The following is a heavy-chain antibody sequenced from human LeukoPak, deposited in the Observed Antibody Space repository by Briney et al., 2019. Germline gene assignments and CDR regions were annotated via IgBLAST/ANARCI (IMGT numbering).Heavy chain of an antibody. V-gene: IGHV4-34*01. CDR3: ARGKWFGELFDY. D-gene: IGHD3-10*01. CDR1: GGSFSGYY. Sequence: SETLSLTCAVYGGSFSGYYWSWIRQPPGKGLEWIGEINHSGSTNYNPSLKSRVTISVDTSKNQFSLKLSSVTAADTAVYYCARGKWFGELFDYWGQGTLVTASS. CDR2: INHSGST. J-gene: IGHJ4*02.